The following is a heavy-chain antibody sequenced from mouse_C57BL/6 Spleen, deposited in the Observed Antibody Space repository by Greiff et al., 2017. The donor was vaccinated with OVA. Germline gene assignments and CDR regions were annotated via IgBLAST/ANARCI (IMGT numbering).Heavy chain of an antibody. CDR1: GFSFNTYA. J-gene: IGHJ2*01. CDR3: VTGLRYFDY. CDR2: IRSKSNNYAT. Sequence: EVKLMESGGGLVQPKGSLKLSCAASGFSFNTYAMNWVRQAPGKGLEWVARIRSKSNNYATYYADSVKDRFTISRDDSESMLYLQMNNLKTEDTAMYYCVTGLRYFDYWGQGTTLTVSS. V-gene: IGHV10-1*01. D-gene: IGHD3-1*01.